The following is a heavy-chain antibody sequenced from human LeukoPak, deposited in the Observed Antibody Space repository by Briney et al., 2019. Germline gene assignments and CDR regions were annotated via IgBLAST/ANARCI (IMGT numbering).Heavy chain of an antibody. CDR1: GFTFSSYG. CDR3: AKDEAGAFDI. V-gene: IGHV3-23*01. Sequence: GRSLRLSCAASGFTFSSYGMHWVRQAPGKGLEWVSAISGSGGSTYYADSVKGRFTISRDNSKNTLYLQMNSLRAEDTAVYYCAKDEAGAFDIWGQGTMVTVSS. J-gene: IGHJ3*02. D-gene: IGHD6-25*01. CDR2: ISGSGGST.